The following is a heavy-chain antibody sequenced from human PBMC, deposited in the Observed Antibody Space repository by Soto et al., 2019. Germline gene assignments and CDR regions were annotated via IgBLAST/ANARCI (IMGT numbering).Heavy chain of an antibody. J-gene: IGHJ4*02. CDR1: GFTFNGYW. Sequence: PGGSLRLSCAASGFTFNGYWMGWVRQAPGKGLEWVASIMKDGGVKKYGDSVRGRFTISRDNANNLLSLQMNSLRVDDTAIYYCARDRDYYEADYWGQGTLVTVSS. CDR2: IMKDGGVK. D-gene: IGHD3-16*01. V-gene: IGHV3-7*01. CDR3: ARDRDYYEADY.